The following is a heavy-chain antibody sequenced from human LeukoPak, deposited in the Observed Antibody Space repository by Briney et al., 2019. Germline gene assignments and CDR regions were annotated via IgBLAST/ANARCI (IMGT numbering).Heavy chain of an antibody. D-gene: IGHD2-15*01. CDR1: GFTLTNHG. Sequence: GGSLRLSCAVSGFTLTNHGVSWDRQAPGKGLEWVSIITGTGGKYYGDSVKGRFVLSIDNSKNTVYMQMSSLRAEDTATYYCAKDYCRDGNCPFPFLDSWGQGTQVTVSS. J-gene: IGHJ4*02. CDR2: ITGTGGK. CDR3: AKDYCRDGNCPFPFLDS. V-gene: IGHV3-23*01.